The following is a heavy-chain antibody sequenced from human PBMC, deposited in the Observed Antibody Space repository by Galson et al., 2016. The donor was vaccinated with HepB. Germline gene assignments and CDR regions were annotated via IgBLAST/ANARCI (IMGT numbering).Heavy chain of an antibody. V-gene: IGHV4-61*02. CDR1: GDSSSSSSYY. CDR2: VYSTGTT. CDR3: AREVGAYGLSYGIDV. J-gene: IGHJ6*04. D-gene: IGHD3-16*01. Sequence: TLSLTCSVSGDSSSSSSYYWSWIRQPAGKGLEWLGRVYSTGTTNYNPSLQSRLTISADKSRRQFSLTLKSVTAADTAVYYCAREVGAYGLSYGIDVCGKGITVTVSS.